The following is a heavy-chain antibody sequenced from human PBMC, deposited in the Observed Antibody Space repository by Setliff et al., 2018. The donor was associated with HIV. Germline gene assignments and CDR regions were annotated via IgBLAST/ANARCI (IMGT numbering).Heavy chain of an antibody. CDR3: ARAFPMTTVVTQSGYGAFDI. CDR2: IYHSGST. D-gene: IGHD4-17*01. Sequence: PSETLSLTCAVSSYSISSGYYWGWIRQPPGKGLEWIGNIYHSGSTYYNPSLKSRVTISVDTSKNQYSLKLSSVTAADTAVYYCARAFPMTTVVTQSGYGAFDIWGQGTLVTVSS. J-gene: IGHJ4*02. CDR1: SYSISSGYY. V-gene: IGHV4-38-2*01.